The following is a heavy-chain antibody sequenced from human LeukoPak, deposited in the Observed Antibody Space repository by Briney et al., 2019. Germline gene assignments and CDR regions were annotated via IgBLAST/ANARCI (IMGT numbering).Heavy chain of an antibody. CDR3: ARDPPAPTLPAMPSEPFDY. CDR1: GFTFSSYA. J-gene: IGHJ4*02. V-gene: IGHV3-30-3*01. Sequence: GGSLRLSCAASGFTFSSYAMHWVRQAPGKGLEWVAVISYDGSNKYYADSVKGRFTISRDNSKNTLYLQMNSLRAEDTAVYYCARDPPAPTLPAMPSEPFDYWGQGTLVTVSS. D-gene: IGHD2-2*01. CDR2: ISYDGSNK.